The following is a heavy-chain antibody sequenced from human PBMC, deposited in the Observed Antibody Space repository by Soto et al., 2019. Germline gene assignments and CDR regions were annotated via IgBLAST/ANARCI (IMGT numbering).Heavy chain of an antibody. D-gene: IGHD3-10*01. V-gene: IGHV3-23*01. J-gene: IGHJ4*02. CDR2: VISDGRT. Sequence: EVQLLESGGGLVQPGGSLRLSCAASGFTLSDYSMNWVRQAPGKGPEWVSSVISDGRTFYADSVKGRFTISRDTSKNTLYLQMNSLRVEDTAVYYCARPIYGSGGRYFDYWGQGTLVTVSS. CDR3: ARPIYGSGGRYFDY. CDR1: GFTLSDYS.